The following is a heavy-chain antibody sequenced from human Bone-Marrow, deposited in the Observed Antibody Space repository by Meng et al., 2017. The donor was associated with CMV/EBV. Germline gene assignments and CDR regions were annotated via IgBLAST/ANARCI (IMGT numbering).Heavy chain of an antibody. D-gene: IGHD3-3*01. V-gene: IGHV4-61*01. J-gene: IGHJ4*02. CDR3: ARSHHYDIWSGYYTFTN. CDR2: IYYSGST. CDR1: GGSVSSGSYY. Sequence: SETLSPTCTVSGGSVSSGSYYWSWIRQPPGKGLEWIGYIYYSGSTNYNPSLKSRVTISVDTSKNQFSLKLSSVTAADTAVYYCARSHHYDIWSGYYTFTNWGQGTRVTVSS.